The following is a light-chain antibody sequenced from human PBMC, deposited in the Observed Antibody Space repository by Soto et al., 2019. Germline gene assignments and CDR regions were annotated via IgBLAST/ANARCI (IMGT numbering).Light chain of an antibody. CDR3: SLYISGSTYV. Sequence: QXVLTPPPSVSGXSGQSVPISCTGTSSDVGSYNRLSWYQQPPGTAPKLIMYEVNTRPSGVPDRFSGSKSGSTASLTISGIQAEDEADYYCSLYISGSTYVFGTGTKVTVL. CDR2: EVN. CDR1: SSDVGSYNR. V-gene: IGLV2-18*01. J-gene: IGLJ1*01.